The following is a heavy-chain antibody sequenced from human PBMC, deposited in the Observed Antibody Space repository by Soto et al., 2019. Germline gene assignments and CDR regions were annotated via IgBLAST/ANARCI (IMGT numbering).Heavy chain of an antibody. J-gene: IGHJ5*02. CDR1: GGSVSSGNYY. V-gene: IGHV4-61*01. CDR3: ASALYCSGGSCSFDP. CDR2: IYYTGST. D-gene: IGHD2-15*01. Sequence: SETLSLTCTVSGGSVSSGNYYWSWIRQPPGKGLEWIGFIYYTGSTSYNPSLKSRVTISIDTSKNQFSLKLTSVTAADTAVYYCASALYCSGGSCSFDPWGQGTLVTVS.